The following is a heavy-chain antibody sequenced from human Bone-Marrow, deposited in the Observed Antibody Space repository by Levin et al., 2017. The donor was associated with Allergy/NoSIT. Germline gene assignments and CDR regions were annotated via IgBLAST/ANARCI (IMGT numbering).Heavy chain of an antibody. CDR1: GFSFNSYS. V-gene: IGHV3-30*04. CDR3: ARAARLGHYLNS. Sequence: PGGSLRLSCAASGFSFNSYSMHWVRQAPGKGLVWVALISYDSSKTFYADSVKGRFTISRDNSNNTLSLQINSLRPEDTAVYFCARAARLGHYLNSWGQGTLVTVSS. CDR2: ISYDSSKT. J-gene: IGHJ4*02.